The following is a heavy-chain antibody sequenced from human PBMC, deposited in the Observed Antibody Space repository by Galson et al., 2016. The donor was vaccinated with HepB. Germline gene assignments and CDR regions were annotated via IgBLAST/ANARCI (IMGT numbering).Heavy chain of an antibody. V-gene: IGHV3-11*06. J-gene: IGHJ4*02. CDR2: ISSSSTYT. D-gene: IGHD5-24*01. CDR1: GFTFSDYY. CDR3: ARDRRDGYSEY. Sequence: SLRLSCAASGFTFSDYYMSWIRQAPGKGLEWVSYISSSSTYTNFADSVKGRFTISGDNAKNSVHLQMNRLRVEDTAVYYCARDRRDGYSEYWGQGTLVTVSS.